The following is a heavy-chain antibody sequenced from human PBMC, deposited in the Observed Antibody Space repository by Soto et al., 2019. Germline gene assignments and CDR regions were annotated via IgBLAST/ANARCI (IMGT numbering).Heavy chain of an antibody. J-gene: IGHJ5*02. D-gene: IGHD3-22*01. CDR2: IYYSGST. CDR3: ARQVRYYYDSSGQNWFDP. Sequence: PSETLSLTCTVSGGSISSSSYYWGCIRQPPGKGLEWIGSIYYSGSTYYNPSLKSRVTISVDTSKNQFSLKLTSVTAADTAVYYCARQVRYYYDSSGQNWFDPWGQGTLVTVSS. V-gene: IGHV4-39*01. CDR1: GGSISSSSYY.